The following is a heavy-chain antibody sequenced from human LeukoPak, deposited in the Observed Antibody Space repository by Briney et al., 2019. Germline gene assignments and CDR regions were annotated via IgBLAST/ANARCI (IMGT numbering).Heavy chain of an antibody. CDR2: INHSGST. CDR1: GGSFSGYY. CDR3: ARRRPPNAHGRTPAHPSWFDP. J-gene: IGHJ5*02. Sequence: SETLSLTCAVYGGSFSGYYWSWIRQPPGKGLEWIGEINHSGSTNYNPSLKSRVTISVDTSKNQFSLKLSSVTAADTAVYYCARRRPPNAHGRTPAHPSWFDPWGQGTLVTVSS. D-gene: IGHD4/OR15-4a*01. V-gene: IGHV4-34*01.